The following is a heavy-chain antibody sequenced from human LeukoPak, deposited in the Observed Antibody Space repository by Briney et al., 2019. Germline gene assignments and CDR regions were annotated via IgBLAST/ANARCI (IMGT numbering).Heavy chain of an antibody. CDR1: GGSISSYY. Sequence: SETLSLTCTVSGGSISSYYWSWIRQPPGKGLEWIGYIYYSGSTNYNPSLKSRVTISVDTSKNQFSLKLSSVTAADTAVYYSARHHIVVVRNAFDIWGQGTMVTVSS. J-gene: IGHJ3*02. CDR3: ARHHIVVVRNAFDI. V-gene: IGHV4-59*08. D-gene: IGHD2-21*01. CDR2: IYYSGST.